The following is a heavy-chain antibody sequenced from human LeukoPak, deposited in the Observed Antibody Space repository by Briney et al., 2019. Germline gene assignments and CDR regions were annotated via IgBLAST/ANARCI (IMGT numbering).Heavy chain of an antibody. J-gene: IGHJ4*02. D-gene: IGHD2-21*02. CDR3: AKDRGYCGGDCYFFDY. CDR1: GFTFSSYG. V-gene: IGHV3-30*18. Sequence: PGGSLRLSRAASGFTFSSYGMHWVRQAPGKGLEWVAVISYDGSNKYYADSVKGRFTISRDNSKNTLYLQMNSLRAEDTAVYYCAKDRGYCGGDCYFFDYWGQGTLVTVSS. CDR2: ISYDGSNK.